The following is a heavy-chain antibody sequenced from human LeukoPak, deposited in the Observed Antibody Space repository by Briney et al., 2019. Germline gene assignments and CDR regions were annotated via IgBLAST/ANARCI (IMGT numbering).Heavy chain of an antibody. CDR3: AKDKYSSSWYWDWFDP. V-gene: IGHV1-2*02. D-gene: IGHD6-13*01. Sequence: ASVKVSCKASGYTFTGYYMHWVRQAPGQGLEWMGWINPNSGGTNYAQKFQGRVTMTRDTSISTAYMELRSLRSDDTAVYYCAKDKYSSSWYWDWFDPWGQGTLVTVSS. J-gene: IGHJ5*02. CDR2: INPNSGGT. CDR1: GYTFTGYY.